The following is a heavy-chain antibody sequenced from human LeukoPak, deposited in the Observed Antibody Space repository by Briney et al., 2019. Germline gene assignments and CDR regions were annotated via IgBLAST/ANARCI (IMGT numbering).Heavy chain of an antibody. D-gene: IGHD4-17*01. V-gene: IGHV4-4*02. CDR1: GGSISSSNW. J-gene: IGHJ4*02. Sequence: SETLSLTCAVSGGSISSSNWWSWVRQPPGKGLEWIGYIYYSGSTNYNPSLKSRVTISVDTSKNQFSLKLSSVTAADTAVYYCARGLDLTVTFDYWGQGTLVTVSS. CDR2: IYYSGST. CDR3: ARGLDLTVTFDY.